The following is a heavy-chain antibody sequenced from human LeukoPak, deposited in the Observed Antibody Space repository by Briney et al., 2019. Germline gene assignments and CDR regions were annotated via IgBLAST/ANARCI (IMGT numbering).Heavy chain of an antibody. Sequence: PGGSLRLSCSASGFTFSTYAMHWVRQAPGKGLEYASAVNGNGDDTYYADSVKGRFTISRDNSKNTLYLHMRSLRAEDTAVYYCVKAQLGGTLDYWGQGTLVTVSS. CDR2: VNGNGDDT. V-gene: IGHV3-64D*09. J-gene: IGHJ4*02. D-gene: IGHD1-1*01. CDR1: GFTFSTYA. CDR3: VKAQLGGTLDY.